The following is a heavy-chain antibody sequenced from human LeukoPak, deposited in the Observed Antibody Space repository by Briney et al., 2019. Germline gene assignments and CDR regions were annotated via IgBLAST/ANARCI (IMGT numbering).Heavy chain of an antibody. Sequence: ASVKVSCKASGYTFTSYGISWARQAPGQGLEWMGWISAYNGNTNYAQKLQGRVTMTTDTSTSTAYMELRSLRSDDTAVYYCAAGGGYTAMDKNFDYWGQGTLVTVSS. CDR2: ISAYNGNT. V-gene: IGHV1-18*01. J-gene: IGHJ4*02. D-gene: IGHD5-18*01. CDR3: AAGGGYTAMDKNFDY. CDR1: GYTFTSYG.